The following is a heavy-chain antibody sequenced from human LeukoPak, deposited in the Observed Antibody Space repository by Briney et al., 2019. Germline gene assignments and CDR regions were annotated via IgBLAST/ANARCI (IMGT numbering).Heavy chain of an antibody. CDR2: ISGSGGST. J-gene: IGHJ4*02. CDR3: AKRGVVIRVILVGFHKEAYYFDS. D-gene: IGHD3-22*01. V-gene: IGHV3-23*01. Sequence: GGSLRLSCAVSGITLSNYGMSWVRQTPRKGLEWVAGISGSGGSTSYADSVKGRFTISRDNPKNTLYLETNSLRAEDTAVYFCAKRGVVIRVILVGFHKEAYYFDSWGQGALVTVSS. CDR1: GITLSNYG.